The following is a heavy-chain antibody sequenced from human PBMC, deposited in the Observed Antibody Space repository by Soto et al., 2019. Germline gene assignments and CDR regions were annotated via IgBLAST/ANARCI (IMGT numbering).Heavy chain of an antibody. D-gene: IGHD2-8*01. V-gene: IGHV4-39*01. CDR1: VYSIINNNYQ. CDR3: ASIPNGRPGDS. J-gene: IGHJ4*02. Sequence: SSTXSLTCTVAVYSIINNNYQLGWTRQPPGKGLEWIGTVYSNGHTYHNPSLKSRLAMAVDTSKNKLSLSLISVTAADTDVYFCASIPNGRPGDSWGQGTLVTVSS. CDR2: VYSNGHT.